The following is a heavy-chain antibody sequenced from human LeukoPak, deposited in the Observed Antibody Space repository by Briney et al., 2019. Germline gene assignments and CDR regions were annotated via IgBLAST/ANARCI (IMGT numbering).Heavy chain of an antibody. Sequence: GGSLRLSCAASGFTFKSYSMNWVRQAPGKGPEWISYISSISRVIYYADSVRGRFTISRDNAKNSLSLQMNSLRAEDTAVYYCVREESESYPFDSWGQGTLVIVSS. CDR3: VREESESYPFDS. V-gene: IGHV3-48*01. CDR1: GFTFKSYS. CDR2: ISSISRVI. J-gene: IGHJ4*02. D-gene: IGHD1-26*01.